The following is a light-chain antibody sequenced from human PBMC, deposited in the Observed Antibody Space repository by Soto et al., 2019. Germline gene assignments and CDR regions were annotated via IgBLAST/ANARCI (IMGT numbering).Light chain of an antibody. CDR2: EVN. CDR3: CSYAGSTTRVQ. CDR1: SSDVGGYNY. Sequence: QSALTQPPSASGSPGQSVAISCTGTSSDVGGYNYVSWYQQHPGKAPKLMIYEVNKRPSGVPDRFSGSKSGNTASLTISGLQAEDEADYYCCSYAGSTTRVQFGGGTKVTVL. J-gene: IGLJ2*01. V-gene: IGLV2-8*01.